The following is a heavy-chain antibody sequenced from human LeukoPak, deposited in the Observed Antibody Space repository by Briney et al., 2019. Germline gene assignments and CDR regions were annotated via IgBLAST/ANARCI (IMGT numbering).Heavy chain of an antibody. CDR2: IYYSGST. J-gene: IGHJ4*02. D-gene: IGHD3-22*01. CDR3: ARNYDSSGYYLTFDY. V-gene: IGHV4-39*01. Sequence: PSETLSLTCTVSGGSISSSSYYWGWIRQPPGKGLEWFGSIYYSGSTYYNPSLKSRVTISVDTSKNQFSLKLSSVTAADTAVYYCARNYDSSGYYLTFDYWGQGTLVTVSS. CDR1: GGSISSSSYY.